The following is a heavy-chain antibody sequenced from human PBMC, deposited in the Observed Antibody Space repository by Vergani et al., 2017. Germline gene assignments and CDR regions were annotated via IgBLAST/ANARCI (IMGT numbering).Heavy chain of an antibody. D-gene: IGHD3-10*01. J-gene: IGHJ6*02. Sequence: EVQLVESGGGLVQPGRSLRLSCAASGFTFDDYAMHWVRQAPGKGLEWVSGISWNSGSIGYADSVKGPFTISRDNAKNSLDLQMNSLRAEDTALYYCAKDIGGYYGSGSTEPSGYGMDVWGQGTTVTVSS. CDR1: GFTFDDYA. V-gene: IGHV3-9*01. CDR3: AKDIGGYYGSGSTEPSGYGMDV. CDR2: ISWNSGSI.